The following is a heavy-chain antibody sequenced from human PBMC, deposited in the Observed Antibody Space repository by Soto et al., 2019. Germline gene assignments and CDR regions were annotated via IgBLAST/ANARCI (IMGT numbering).Heavy chain of an antibody. Sequence: GGSLRLSCVASGFTFSSYGMHWVRQAPDKGLEWVAVIWFDGRKTYYVDSVKGRFTISRDNAKNTLYLQMNSLRAEATAVYFCARDWEAMDVSGQGTTVTVSS. CDR3: ARDWEAMDV. J-gene: IGHJ6*02. D-gene: IGHD1-26*01. V-gene: IGHV3-33*01. CDR1: GFTFSSYG. CDR2: IWFDGRKT.